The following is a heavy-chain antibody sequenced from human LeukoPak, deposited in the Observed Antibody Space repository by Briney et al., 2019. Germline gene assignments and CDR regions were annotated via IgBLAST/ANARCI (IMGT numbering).Heavy chain of an antibody. Sequence: GGSLRLSCTASGFTFSSYAMNWVRQAPGKGLEWVSVIYSGGTTYYADSVKGRFTMSRDNSKNTLYLQMNSLRAEDTAVYYCATSIDSSGYFDFDYWGQGTLVTVSS. V-gene: IGHV3-66*01. J-gene: IGHJ4*02. CDR1: GFTFSSYA. D-gene: IGHD3-22*01. CDR3: ATSIDSSGYFDFDY. CDR2: IYSGGTT.